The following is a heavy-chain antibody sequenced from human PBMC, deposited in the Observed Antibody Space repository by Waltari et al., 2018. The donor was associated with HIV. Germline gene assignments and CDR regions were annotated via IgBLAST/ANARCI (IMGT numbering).Heavy chain of an antibody. CDR3: ARDSSQVHWFGESLAL. Sequence: QVQLVESGGGVVQPGDVARLSWAASGHDSGSGGQHWVRQAPGKGLEWLAAISYDGMKKYYGDSLRGRLTISRDNSKKTLYLQMNTLRPEDTAIYFCARDSSQVHWFGESLALWGQGTLVIVSS. D-gene: IGHD3-10*01. CDR2: ISYDGMKK. V-gene: IGHV3-30*03. CDR1: GHDSGSGG. J-gene: IGHJ4*02.